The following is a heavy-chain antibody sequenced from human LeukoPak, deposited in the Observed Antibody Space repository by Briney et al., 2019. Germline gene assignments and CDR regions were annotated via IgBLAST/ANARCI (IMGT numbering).Heavy chain of an antibody. Sequence: GESLKISCKGSGYSFTSYWIGWVRQMPGKGLEWMGIIYPGDSDTRYSPSFQGQVTISADKSISTAYLQWSSLKASDTAMYYCARSNYDFWSGYYLDAFDIWGQGTMVTVSS. D-gene: IGHD3-3*01. CDR1: GYSFTSYW. CDR3: ARSNYDFWSGYYLDAFDI. J-gene: IGHJ3*02. V-gene: IGHV5-51*01. CDR2: IYPGDSDT.